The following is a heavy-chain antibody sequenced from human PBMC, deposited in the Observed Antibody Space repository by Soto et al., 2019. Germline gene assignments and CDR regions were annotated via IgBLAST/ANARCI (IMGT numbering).Heavy chain of an antibody. J-gene: IGHJ4*02. Sequence: SETLSLTCTVSGGSISSYYWSWIRQPAGKGLEWIGRIYTSGSTNYNPSLKSRVTMSVDTSKNQFSLKLSSVTAADTAVYYCARGDLVKYGDYKYFDYWGQGTLVTVSS. CDR1: GGSISSYY. CDR3: ARGDLVKYGDYKYFDY. V-gene: IGHV4-4*07. CDR2: IYTSGST. D-gene: IGHD4-17*01.